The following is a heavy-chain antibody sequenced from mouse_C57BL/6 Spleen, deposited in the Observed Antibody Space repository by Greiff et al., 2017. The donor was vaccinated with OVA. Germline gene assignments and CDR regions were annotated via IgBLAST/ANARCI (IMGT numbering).Heavy chain of an antibody. J-gene: IGHJ1*03. D-gene: IGHD1-1*01. Sequence: EVQLQQSGAELVRPGASVKLSCTASGFNITDYYMHWVKQRPEQGLEWIGRIDPEDGDTDYAPKFQGKATMTADPSSNTAYLQLSSLTSEDTAVYYCTTNYGSSYWYFDVWGTGTTVTVSS. V-gene: IGHV14-1*01. CDR2: IDPEDGDT. CDR3: TTNYGSSYWYFDV. CDR1: GFNITDYY.